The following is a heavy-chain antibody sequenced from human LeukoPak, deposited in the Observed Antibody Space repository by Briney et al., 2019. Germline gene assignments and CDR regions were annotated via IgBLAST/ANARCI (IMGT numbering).Heavy chain of an antibody. J-gene: IGHJ4*02. V-gene: IGHV3-11*04. Sequence: GGSLRLSCAASGFTFSDYFMTWIRQAPGKGLEWVPYISGSGSNKYYADSVKGRFTISRDNAKNSLYLQMNSPRVEDTAVYYCATSQSSVAGIIGDWGQGTLVTVSS. CDR1: GFTFSDYF. CDR2: ISGSGSNK. CDR3: ATSQSSVAGIIGD. D-gene: IGHD6-19*01.